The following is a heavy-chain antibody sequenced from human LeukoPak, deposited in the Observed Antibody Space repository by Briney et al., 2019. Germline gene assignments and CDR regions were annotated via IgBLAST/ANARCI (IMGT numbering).Heavy chain of an antibody. V-gene: IGHV3-74*01. Sequence: PGASLRLSCAASGFTFSSYWMHWVRQAPGKGLVWVSRINTDGSSTTYADSVKGRFTISRDNAKNTLYLQMNSLRAEDTAVYYCARVRSGTQTYDFHYYMDVWGKGTTVTVSS. CDR1: GFTFSSYW. J-gene: IGHJ6*03. CDR2: INTDGSST. D-gene: IGHD1-1*01. CDR3: ARVRSGTQTYDFHYYMDV.